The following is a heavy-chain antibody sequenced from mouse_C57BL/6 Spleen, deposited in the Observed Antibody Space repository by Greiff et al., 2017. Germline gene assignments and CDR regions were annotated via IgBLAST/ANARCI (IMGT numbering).Heavy chain of an antibody. J-gene: IGHJ3*01. Sequence: QVQLQQSGAELVKPGASVKLSCKASGYAFSSYWMNWVKQRPGKGLEWIGQIYPGDGDTNYNGKFKGKATLTADKSSSTAYMQLSRLTSEDSAVYVCARWDDDDGFAYWGQGTLVTVSA. CDR1: GYAFSSYW. CDR3: ARWDDDDGFAY. CDR2: IYPGDGDT. V-gene: IGHV1-80*01. D-gene: IGHD2-4*01.